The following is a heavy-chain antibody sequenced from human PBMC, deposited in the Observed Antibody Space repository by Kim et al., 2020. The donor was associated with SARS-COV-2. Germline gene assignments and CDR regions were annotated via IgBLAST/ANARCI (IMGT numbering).Heavy chain of an antibody. V-gene: IGHV7-4-1*02. Sequence: AQGFTGRFVFSLDTSVSTAYLQISSLKAEDTAVYYCASDHSPWKELRFDYWGQGTLVTVSS. D-gene: IGHD1-1*01. J-gene: IGHJ4*02. CDR3: ASDHSPWKELRFDY.